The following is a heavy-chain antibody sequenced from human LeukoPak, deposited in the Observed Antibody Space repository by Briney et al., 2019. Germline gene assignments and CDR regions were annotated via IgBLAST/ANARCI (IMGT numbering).Heavy chain of an antibody. D-gene: IGHD4-11*01. CDR2: IVPIFSTP. CDR3: ANRDSSDAFDI. V-gene: IGHV1-69*01. J-gene: IGHJ3*02. CDR1: GDTFSSYT. Sequence: GASLKISCKASGDTFSSYTFSWGRQAPGQGLEWMGGIVPIFSTPNYAQKFQGRLTITGDEYASSAYMEQSSIRSEDTAVYYCANRDSSDAFDIWGQGTMFTVSS.